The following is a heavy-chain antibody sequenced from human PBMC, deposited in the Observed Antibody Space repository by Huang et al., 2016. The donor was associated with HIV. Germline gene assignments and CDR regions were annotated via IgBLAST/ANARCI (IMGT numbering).Heavy chain of an antibody. CDR3: ARGQLGSYGDYDVLY. CDR1: GGTFSKYA. V-gene: IGHV1-69*13. J-gene: IGHJ4*02. D-gene: IGHD4-17*01. CDR2: SIRMVGTP. Sequence: QVQLVQSGAEVKTPGSSVKVSCKASGGTFSKYAISWVRQAPGQGLEWRGGSIRMVGTPNYARKIQGRVTITADDSTSTTYVEVSSLRSEDTALYYCARGQLGSYGDYDVLYWGQGTLVTVSS.